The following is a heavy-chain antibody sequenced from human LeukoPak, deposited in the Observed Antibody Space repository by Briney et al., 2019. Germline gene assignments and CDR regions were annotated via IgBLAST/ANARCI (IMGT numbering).Heavy chain of an antibody. CDR2: IYYSGST. CDR3: ARHIAARPNYYYGMDV. CDR1: GGSISSYY. Sequence: SETLSLTCTVSGGSISSYYWSWIRQPPGKGLEWIGYIYYSGSTNYNPSLKSRVTISVDTSKHQFSLKLSSVTAADTAVYYCARHIAARPNYYYGMDVWGQGTTVTVSS. V-gene: IGHV4-59*08. D-gene: IGHD6-6*01. J-gene: IGHJ6*02.